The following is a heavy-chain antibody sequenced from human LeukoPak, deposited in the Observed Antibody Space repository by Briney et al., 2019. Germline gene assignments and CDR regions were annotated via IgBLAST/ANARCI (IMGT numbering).Heavy chain of an antibody. Sequence: GESLKISCKASGYSFTSYWIGWVRQMPGKGLEWMGIIYPGDSDTRYSPSFQGQVTISADKSISTAYLQWSSLKASDTAMYYCARLSASTYYYDSSGPYYFDYWGQGTLVTVSS. D-gene: IGHD3-22*01. V-gene: IGHV5-51*01. CDR3: ARLSASTYYYDSSGPYYFDY. CDR1: GYSFTSYW. J-gene: IGHJ4*02. CDR2: IYPGDSDT.